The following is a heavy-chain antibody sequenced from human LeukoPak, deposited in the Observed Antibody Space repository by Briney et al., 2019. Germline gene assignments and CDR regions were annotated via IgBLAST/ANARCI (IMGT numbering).Heavy chain of an antibody. V-gene: IGHV3-30*02. Sequence: GGSLRLSCAASGFTFSSYGMHWVRQAPGKGLEWVEFIGYDGNNKYYPDSVKGRFTISRDISKNTLYLQMNSLRAEDTAVYYCAKGPKQLLVRRSVWSYMDVWGKGTTVTISS. CDR2: IGYDGNNK. D-gene: IGHD5/OR15-5a*01. CDR3: AKGPKQLLVRRSVWSYMDV. CDR1: GFTFSSYG. J-gene: IGHJ6*03.